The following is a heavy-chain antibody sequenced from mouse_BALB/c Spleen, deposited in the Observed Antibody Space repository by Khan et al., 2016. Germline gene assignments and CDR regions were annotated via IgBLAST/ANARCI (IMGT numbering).Heavy chain of an antibody. CDR1: GFSLSTSGMG. CDR3: AGLGNWVMFPY. V-gene: IGHV8-8*01. CDR2: MWWDDDK. J-gene: IGHJ3*01. Sequence: QVTLKESGPGILQSSQTLSLTCSFSGFSLSTSGMGVGWIRQPSGKGLEWLAHMWWDDDKRYNPALKNRLTISTDTYSHQVFSKIASVDTSDTATYYCAGLGNWVMFPYWGEETLVTVSA. D-gene: IGHD4-1*01.